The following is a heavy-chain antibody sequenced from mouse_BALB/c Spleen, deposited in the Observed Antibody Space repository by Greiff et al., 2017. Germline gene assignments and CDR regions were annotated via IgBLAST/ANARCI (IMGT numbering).Heavy chain of an antibody. CDR1: GFTFSDYY. Sequence: EVKLMESGGGLVQPGGSLKLSCAASGFTFSDYYMYWVRQTPEKRLEWVATISDGGSYTYYPDSVKGRFTISRDNAKNNLYLQMSSLKSEDTAMYYCARDEGTSAWFAYWGQGTLVTVSA. D-gene: IGHD3-2*02. J-gene: IGHJ3*01. V-gene: IGHV5-4*02. CDR2: ISDGGSYT. CDR3: ARDEGTSAWFAY.